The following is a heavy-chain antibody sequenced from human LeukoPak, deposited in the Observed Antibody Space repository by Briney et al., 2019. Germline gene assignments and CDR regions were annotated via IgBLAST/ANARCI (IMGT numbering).Heavy chain of an antibody. CDR1: GGSLSGYY. D-gene: IGHD3-22*01. CDR2: VNHSGST. Sequence: SETLSLTCAVYGGSLSGYYWSWLRQPPGKGLEWIGEVNHSGSTNYNPSLKSRVTISVDTSKNQFSLKLSSVTAADTAVYYCARSAHYYDSSGYPTSYYFDYWGQGTLVTVSS. CDR3: ARSAHYYDSSGYPTSYYFDY. J-gene: IGHJ4*02. V-gene: IGHV4-34*01.